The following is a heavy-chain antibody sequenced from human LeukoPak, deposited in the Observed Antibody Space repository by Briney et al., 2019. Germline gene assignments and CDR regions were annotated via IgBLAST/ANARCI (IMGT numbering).Heavy chain of an antibody. J-gene: IGHJ3*01. Sequence: SETLSLTCTVSSDSFSNGNYFWAWIRQPAGKGLEWIGRIYMSGSTNYKPSLKSRVTMSVDTSKKQFSLKLSSVTAADTAVYYCAREDAHDAFDVWGQGAPVTVSS. CDR3: AREDAHDAFDV. V-gene: IGHV4-61*02. CDR1: SDSFSNGNYF. CDR2: IYMSGST.